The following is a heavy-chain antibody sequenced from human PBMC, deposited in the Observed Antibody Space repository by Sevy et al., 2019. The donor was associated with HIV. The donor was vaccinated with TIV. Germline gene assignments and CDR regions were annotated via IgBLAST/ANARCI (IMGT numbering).Heavy chain of an antibody. Sequence: ASVKVSCKVSGYTLTELSMHWVRQAPGKGLEWMGGFDPEDGETIYGQKFQGRVIMTEDTSTDTAYMELSSLRSEDTAVYYCATTRPYYEFGGGPSSSIDYYCGMDVWGQGTTVTVSS. V-gene: IGHV1-24*01. CDR1: GYTLTELS. J-gene: IGHJ6*02. CDR2: FDPEDGET. CDR3: ATTRPYYEFGGGPSSSIDYYCGMDV. D-gene: IGHD3-3*01.